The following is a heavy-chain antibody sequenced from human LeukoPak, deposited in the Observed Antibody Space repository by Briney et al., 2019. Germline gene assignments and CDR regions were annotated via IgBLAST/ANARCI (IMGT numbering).Heavy chain of an antibody. V-gene: IGHV1-3*01. J-gene: IGHJ4*02. CDR2: INAGNHNT. Sequence: ASVKVSCKASGYTFTSYAMHWVRQAPGQRLEWMGWINAGNHNTKYSQKFQGRVTITRDTSASTAYMELSSLRSEDTAVYYCASTGYSSSWYGVFDYGGQGPRVTVSS. CDR3: ASTGYSSSWYGVFDY. D-gene: IGHD6-13*01. CDR1: GYTFTSYA.